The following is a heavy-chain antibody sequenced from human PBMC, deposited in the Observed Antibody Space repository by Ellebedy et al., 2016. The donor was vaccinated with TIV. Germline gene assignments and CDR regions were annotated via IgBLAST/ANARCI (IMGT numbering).Heavy chain of an antibody. V-gene: IGHV4-59*08. Sequence: SETLSLXCTVSGGSISSYYWSWIRQPPGKGLEWIGYIYYSGSTNYNPSLKSRVTISVDTSKNQFSLKLSSVTAADTAVYYCARHGVGATINVGYYYYGMDVWGQGTTVTVSS. J-gene: IGHJ6*02. CDR1: GGSISSYY. D-gene: IGHD1-26*01. CDR2: IYYSGST. CDR3: ARHGVGATINVGYYYYGMDV.